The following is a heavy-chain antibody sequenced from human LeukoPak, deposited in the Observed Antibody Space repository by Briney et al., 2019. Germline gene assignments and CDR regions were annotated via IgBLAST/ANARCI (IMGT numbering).Heavy chain of an antibody. V-gene: IGHV4-61*08. D-gene: IGHD4/OR15-4a*01. CDR1: GGSVSSGGYY. CDR3: ARTDYLSPLYY. J-gene: IGHJ4*02. Sequence: SETLSLTCTVSGGSVSSGGYYWSWIRQPPGKGLEYIGYISYSGSTKYNPSLKSRVTISVDTSKNQFSLKLRSVTAADTAVYYRARTDYLSPLYYWGQGTLVTVSS. CDR2: ISYSGST.